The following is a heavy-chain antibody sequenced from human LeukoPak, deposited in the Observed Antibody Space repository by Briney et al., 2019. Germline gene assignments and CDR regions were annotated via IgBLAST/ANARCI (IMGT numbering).Heavy chain of an antibody. D-gene: IGHD6-13*01. Sequence: PGGSLRLSCAASGFTFDDYAMHWVRQAPGKGLEWVSGISWNSGSIGYADSVKGRFTISRDNAKNSLYLQMNSLRAEDTALYYRAKGLIPQPAAGTDYWGQGTLVTVSS. J-gene: IGHJ4*02. CDR3: AKGLIPQPAAGTDY. CDR1: GFTFDDYA. V-gene: IGHV3-9*01. CDR2: ISWNSGSI.